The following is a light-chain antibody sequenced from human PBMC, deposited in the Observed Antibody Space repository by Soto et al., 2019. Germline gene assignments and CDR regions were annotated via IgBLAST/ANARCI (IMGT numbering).Light chain of an antibody. J-gene: IGLJ2*01. Sequence: QPVLTQSSSASASLGSSVKLTCTLSSGHSSYIITWHQQQPGTAPRYLMKLEGSGSYNRGSGVPDRFSGSSSGADRYLTISNLQFEDEADYYCETWDSKTRHVVFGGGTKLTVL. CDR1: SGHSSYI. CDR3: ETWDSKTRHVV. CDR2: LEGSGSY. V-gene: IGLV4-60*02.